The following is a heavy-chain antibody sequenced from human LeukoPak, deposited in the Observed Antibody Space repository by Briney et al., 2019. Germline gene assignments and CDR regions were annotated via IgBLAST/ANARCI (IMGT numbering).Heavy chain of an antibody. CDR2: INHSGST. Sequence: PGGSLRLSCAASGFTFSSYAMSWVRQPPGKGLEWIGEINHSGSTNYNPSLKSRVTISVDTSKNQFSLKLSSVTAADTAVYYCARARVITMVRGVPKVFDYWGQGTLVTVSS. D-gene: IGHD3-10*01. CDR1: GFTFSSYA. CDR3: ARARVITMVRGVPKVFDY. V-gene: IGHV4-34*01. J-gene: IGHJ4*02.